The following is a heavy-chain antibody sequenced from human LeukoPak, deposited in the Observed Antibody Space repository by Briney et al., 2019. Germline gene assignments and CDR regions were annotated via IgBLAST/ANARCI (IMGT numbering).Heavy chain of an antibody. Sequence: PGGSLRLSCAASGFTVSSNYMSWVRQAPGKGLEWVSVIYSGGSTYYADSVKGRFTISRDNSKNTLYLQMNSLRAEDTAVYYCAREEGYCGSTSCPHDYWGQGTLVTVSS. D-gene: IGHD2-2*01. CDR3: AREEGYCGSTSCPHDY. J-gene: IGHJ4*02. V-gene: IGHV3-66*01. CDR2: IYSGGST. CDR1: GFTVSSNY.